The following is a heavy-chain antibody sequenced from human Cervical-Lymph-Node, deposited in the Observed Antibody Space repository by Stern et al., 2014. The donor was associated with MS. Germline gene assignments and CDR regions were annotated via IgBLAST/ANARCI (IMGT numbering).Heavy chain of an antibody. CDR2: MNPNNGYT. V-gene: IGHV1-8*01. CDR3: AKAKVGYDFGSVSNSDIYYGRDV. D-gene: IGHD3-3*01. CDR1: GYTFTNYD. Sequence: VQLVESGAEVKKPGASVKVSCKASGYTFTNYDVNWVRQATGQGLEWMGWMNPNNGYTVYAQKFQGRFTMTRNTSLSTAYMERSSLGFEDTAPYYGAKAKVGYDFGSVSNSDIYYGRDVGGRGAPVTVS. J-gene: IGHJ6*02.